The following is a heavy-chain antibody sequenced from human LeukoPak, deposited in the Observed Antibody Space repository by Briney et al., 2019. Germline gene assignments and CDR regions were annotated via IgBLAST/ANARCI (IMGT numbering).Heavy chain of an antibody. V-gene: IGHV3-66*01. J-gene: IGHJ5*02. Sequence: GGSLRLSCAASGFTVSNDIMIWVRQAPGKGLDWVSILHGNGNAFYADSVKGRFTISRYNSKNTLYLQMNNLRAEDTALYYCASRGSWGQGTLVTVSS. CDR1: GFTVSNDI. CDR2: LHGNGNA. CDR3: ASRGS.